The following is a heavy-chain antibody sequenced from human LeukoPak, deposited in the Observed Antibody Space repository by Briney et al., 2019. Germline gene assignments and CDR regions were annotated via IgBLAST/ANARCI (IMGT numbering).Heavy chain of an antibody. CDR3: ARDIGWSAYNWFDP. D-gene: IGHD2-15*01. CDR2: IIPIFGTA. V-gene: IGHV1-69*05. Sequence: SVKLSCNASGGTFTSYSISWVRQPPGPGIELMGGIIPIFGTANYAQKFQGRVTITTDESTSTAYMELSCVRSEDTAVYYCARDIGWSAYNWFDPWGQGTLVTVSS. CDR1: GGTFTSYS. J-gene: IGHJ5*02.